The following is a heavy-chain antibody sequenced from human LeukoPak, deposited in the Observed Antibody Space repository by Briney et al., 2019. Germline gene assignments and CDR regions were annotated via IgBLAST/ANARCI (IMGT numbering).Heavy chain of an antibody. D-gene: IGHD4-23*01. V-gene: IGHV4-4*07. J-gene: IGHJ4*02. CDR1: GGSISSYY. CDR3: ARKSFRYYGGNIFDY. Sequence: SETLSLTCTVSGGSISSYYWSWIRQPAGKGLEWIGRIYTSGSTDYNPSLKSRVTMSADTSKNQFSLKLSSVTAADTAVYYCARKSFRYYGGNIFDYWGQGTLVTVSS. CDR2: IYTSGST.